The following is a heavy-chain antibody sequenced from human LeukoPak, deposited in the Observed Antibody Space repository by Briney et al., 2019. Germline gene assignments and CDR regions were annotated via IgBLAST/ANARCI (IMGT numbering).Heavy chain of an antibody. V-gene: IGHV4-59*01. CDR3: ARDRYSSSELGWYFDL. D-gene: IGHD6-13*01. CDR1: GGSISSYY. CDR2: IYYSGST. Sequence: PSETLSLTCTVSGGSISSYYWSWIRQPPGKGLEWIGYIYYSGSTNYNPSLKGRVTISVDTSKNQFSLKLSSVTAADTAVYYCARDRYSSSELGWYFDLWGRGTLVTVSS. J-gene: IGHJ2*01.